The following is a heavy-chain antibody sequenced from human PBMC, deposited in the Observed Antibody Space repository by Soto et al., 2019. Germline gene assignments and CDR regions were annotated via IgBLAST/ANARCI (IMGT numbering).Heavy chain of an antibody. J-gene: IGHJ4*02. D-gene: IGHD4-17*01. Sequence: LSLTCTVSGGSISSYYWSWIRQPPGKGLEWIGYIYYSGSTNYNPSLKSRVTISVDTSKNQFSLKLSSVTAADTAVYYCARARADYGDYAGYFDYWGQGTLVTVSS. CDR3: ARARADYGDYAGYFDY. CDR2: IYYSGST. V-gene: IGHV4-59*01. CDR1: GGSISSYY.